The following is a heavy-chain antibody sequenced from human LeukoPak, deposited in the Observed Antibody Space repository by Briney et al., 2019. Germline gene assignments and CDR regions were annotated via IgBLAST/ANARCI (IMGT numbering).Heavy chain of an antibody. CDR1: GDSISSYY. D-gene: IGHD5-18*01. V-gene: IGHV4-59*04. J-gene: IGHJ4*02. Sequence: SETLSLTCTVSGDSISSYYWSWIRQPPGKGLEWIGYIYYSGSTYYNPSLKSRVTMSVDTSKNQFSLKLSSVTAADTAMYYCTAGYSYDLFDYWGQGTLVTVSS. CDR3: TAGYSYDLFDY. CDR2: IYYSGST.